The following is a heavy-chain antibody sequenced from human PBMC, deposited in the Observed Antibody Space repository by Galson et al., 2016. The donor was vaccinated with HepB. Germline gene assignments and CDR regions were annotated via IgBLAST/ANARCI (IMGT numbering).Heavy chain of an antibody. CDR2: TYYRSKWYN. CDR3: AGHLRMGRTSNGLDD. D-gene: IGHD1/OR15-1a*01. Sequence: CAISGDSVSSNNAIWNWIRQSPSRGLEWLGRTYYRSKWYNDYGVSVKSRITISPDTSKNQFSLQLTSVTPEDTAVYYCAGHLRMGRTSNGLDDWGQGTTVTVSS. CDR1: GDSVSSNNAI. V-gene: IGHV6-1*01. J-gene: IGHJ6*02.